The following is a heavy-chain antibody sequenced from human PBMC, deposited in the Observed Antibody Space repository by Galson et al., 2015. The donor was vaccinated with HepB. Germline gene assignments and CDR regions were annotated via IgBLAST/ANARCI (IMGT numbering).Heavy chain of an antibody. CDR1: GFTFSSYA. CDR3: AKPPWTVFGAVSRKSYYFDH. Sequence: SLRLSCAASGFTFSSYAMHWVRQAPGKGLEWVSSVSASGGGAHYADSVKGRFAVSRDNSKNTLYLQMNSLRAEDTAVYYCAKPPWTVFGAVSRKSYYFDHWGRGTLVTVSS. V-gene: IGHV3-23*01. J-gene: IGHJ4*02. CDR2: VSASGGGA. D-gene: IGHD3-3*01.